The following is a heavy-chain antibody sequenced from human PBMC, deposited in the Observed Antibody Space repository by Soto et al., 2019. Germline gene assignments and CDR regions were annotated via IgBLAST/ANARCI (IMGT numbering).Heavy chain of an antibody. Sequence: PSETLSLTCAVYGGSFSGYYWSWVRQPPGKGLEWIGEINHSGSTNYNPSLKSRVTISVDTSKNHFSLKLSSVTAADTAVYYCARDRYYYDSSGYYYPYYYYGMDVWGQGTTVTVSS. V-gene: IGHV4-34*01. D-gene: IGHD3-22*01. CDR1: GGSFSGYY. J-gene: IGHJ6*02. CDR3: ARDRYYYDSSGYYYPYYYYGMDV. CDR2: INHSGST.